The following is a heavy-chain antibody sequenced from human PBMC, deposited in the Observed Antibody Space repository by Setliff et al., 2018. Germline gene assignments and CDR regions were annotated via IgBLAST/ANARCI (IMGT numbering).Heavy chain of an antibody. CDR3: VNSYRGYDDYPDY. D-gene: IGHD3-16*02. Sequence: GGSLRLSCEASGFIFSMYKMSWVRQAPGKGLEWVANIKQDGSEKSYVDSVKGRFTISRDNAKNSLYLQMNSLRVEDTAVYYCVNSYRGYDDYPDYWGQGTLVTVSS. V-gene: IGHV3-7*03. J-gene: IGHJ4*02. CDR1: GFIFSMYK. CDR2: IKQDGSEK.